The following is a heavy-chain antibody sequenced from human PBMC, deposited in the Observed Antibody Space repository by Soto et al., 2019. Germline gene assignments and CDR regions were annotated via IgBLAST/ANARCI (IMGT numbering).Heavy chain of an antibody. CDR1: GGSFSGYY. Sequence: QVQLQQWGAGLLKPSETLSLTCAVYGGSFSGYYWSWIRQPPGKGLEWIGEINHSGSTNYNPSLKSRVPISVDTSKNQFSLQLSSVTAADTAVYYCARGPYGSGSYYNWRKKYYFDYWGQGTLVTVSS. V-gene: IGHV4-34*01. CDR3: ARGPYGSGSYYNWRKKYYFDY. CDR2: INHSGST. J-gene: IGHJ4*02. D-gene: IGHD3-10*01.